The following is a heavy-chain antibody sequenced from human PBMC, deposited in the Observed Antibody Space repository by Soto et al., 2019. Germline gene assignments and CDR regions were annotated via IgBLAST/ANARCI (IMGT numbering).Heavy chain of an antibody. V-gene: IGHV3-7*01. J-gene: IGHJ4*02. CDR2: IMQDGSEK. CDR1: GFTFSTYW. D-gene: IGHD4-4*01. Sequence: EVQLVESGGDLVQPGGSLRLSCAASGFTFSTYWMSWVRQAPGKGLEWVANIMQDGSEKYYVDSVKGRFTISRDNAKSSLYLQMNSLRTEDTAVYYCASSAYRNYGYWGQGTLVTGSS. CDR3: ASSAYRNYGY.